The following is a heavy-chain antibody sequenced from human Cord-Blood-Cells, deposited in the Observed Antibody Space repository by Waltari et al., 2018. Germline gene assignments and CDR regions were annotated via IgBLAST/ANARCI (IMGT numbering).Heavy chain of an antibody. J-gene: IGHJ4*02. D-gene: IGHD2-21*01. Sequence: QVQLVESGGGVVQPGRSLRLSCPASGFTFSSSGMHWVRQAPGKGLEWVAVIWYDGSNKYYADSVKGRFTISRDNSKNTLYLQMNSLRAEDTAVYYCARGSDGVYYFDYWGQGTLVTVSS. V-gene: IGHV3-33*01. CDR3: ARGSDGVYYFDY. CDR2: IWYDGSNK. CDR1: GFTFSSSG.